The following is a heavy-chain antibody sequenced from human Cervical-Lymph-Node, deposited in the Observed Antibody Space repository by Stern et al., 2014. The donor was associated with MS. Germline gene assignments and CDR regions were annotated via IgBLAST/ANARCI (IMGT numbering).Heavy chain of an antibody. D-gene: IGHD3-22*01. V-gene: IGHV3-23*04. J-gene: IGHJ5*02. Sequence: EVQLVESGGDLVQPGGSLRLSCAASGFSFTNFAMSWVRQTPGKGLEWVAAISARGSGTYYADSVQGRFIISRDNFRNLLFLQVHPRRAEDTATYYRAKGSGRVVRTLESGQTYSDTRGLNPVDPWGQGTLVFVSS. CDR1: GFSFTNFA. CDR2: ISARGSGT. CDR3: AKGSGRVVRTLESGQTYSDTRGLNPVDP.